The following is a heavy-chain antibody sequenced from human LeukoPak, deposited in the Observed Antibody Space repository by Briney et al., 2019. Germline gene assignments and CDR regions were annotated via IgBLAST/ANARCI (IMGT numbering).Heavy chain of an antibody. J-gene: IGHJ4*02. V-gene: IGHV4-59*03. D-gene: IGHD2-15*01. Sequence: SETLSLTCTVLGVSISSYSWSWIRQPPGKGLEWIGYVRDSGSTNYNPSLRSRVAISVDTSKNQFSLEVTSVTAADTAVYYCAKFTDFVVAGMGSFDYWGQGTLVTVSS. CDR2: VRDSGST. CDR3: AKFTDFVVAGMGSFDY. CDR1: GVSISSYS.